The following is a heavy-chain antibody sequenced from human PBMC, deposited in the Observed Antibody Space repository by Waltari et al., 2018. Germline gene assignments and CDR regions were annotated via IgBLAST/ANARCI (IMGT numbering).Heavy chain of an antibody. CDR1: GFLYNDYW. D-gene: IGHD2-15*01. Sequence: EVQLVESGGGLVQPGGSLRLSCAVSGFLYNDYWLDWVRQAPGQVLVWVSRIKSDGTNIKYADSVRGRFTISRDSAKNTFYLQMNSLRVEDTAVYYCTRNPGYWGQGTLVTVAS. V-gene: IGHV3-74*03. CDR2: IKSDGTNI. CDR3: TRNPGY. J-gene: IGHJ4*02.